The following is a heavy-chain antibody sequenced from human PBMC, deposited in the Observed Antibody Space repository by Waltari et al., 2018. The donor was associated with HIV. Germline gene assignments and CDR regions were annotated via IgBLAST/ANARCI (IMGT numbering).Heavy chain of an antibody. V-gene: IGHV1-8*01. J-gene: IGHJ4*02. Sequence: QVSLVQSGAEVKKPGASVKVSCKASGYPFTRYDINWVRQATGQGLEWMGWINLNSGNRGYAQKFQGRVTLTKDSTITTAFMELSDLRSDDTAIYYCVRVAGSIDYWGQGTLVTVSS. CDR1: GYPFTRYD. CDR3: VRVAGSIDY. CDR2: INLNSGNR.